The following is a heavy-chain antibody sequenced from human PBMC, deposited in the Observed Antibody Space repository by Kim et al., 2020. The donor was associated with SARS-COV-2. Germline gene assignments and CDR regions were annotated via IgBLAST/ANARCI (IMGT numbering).Heavy chain of an antibody. V-gene: IGHV3-7*01. D-gene: IGHD3-9*01. CDR3: RTGLPDY. CDR1: GFTFSNYW. J-gene: IGHJ4*02. CDR2: IKQDGRQK. Sequence: GGSLRLSCAASGFTFSNYWMSWVRQAPGKGLEWVGSIKQDGRQKYFVGSVKGRFTISRDNAKNSVSLQMNSLRVEDTAVYYCRTGLPDYWGQGTLVTVSS.